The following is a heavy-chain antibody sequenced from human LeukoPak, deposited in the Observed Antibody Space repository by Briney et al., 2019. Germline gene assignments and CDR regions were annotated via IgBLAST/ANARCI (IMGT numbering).Heavy chain of an antibody. V-gene: IGHV3-74*01. D-gene: IGHD5-12*01. CDR2: INSDGTST. CDR1: GFTSSSYW. J-gene: IGHJ4*02. CDR3: ARFGRYSGYDLGYEDY. Sequence: GGSLRLSCAASGFTSSSYWMHWVRQAPGEGLVCVSRINSDGTSTTYADSVKGRFTISRDNARNTLYMQMNSLRAEDTAVYYCARFGRYSGYDLGYEDYWGQGTLVTVSS.